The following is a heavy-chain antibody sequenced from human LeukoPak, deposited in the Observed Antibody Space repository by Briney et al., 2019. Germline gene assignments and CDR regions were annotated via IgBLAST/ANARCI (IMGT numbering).Heavy chain of an antibody. Sequence: GGPLRLSCAASGFTFSSYAMSWVRQAPGKGLEWVSAISGSGGSTYYADSVKGRFTISRDNSKNTLYLQMNSLRAEDTAVYYCAKRSGSGYRFDPWGQGTLVTVSS. J-gene: IGHJ5*02. D-gene: IGHD5-12*01. CDR3: AKRSGSGYRFDP. V-gene: IGHV3-23*01. CDR2: ISGSGGST. CDR1: GFTFSSYA.